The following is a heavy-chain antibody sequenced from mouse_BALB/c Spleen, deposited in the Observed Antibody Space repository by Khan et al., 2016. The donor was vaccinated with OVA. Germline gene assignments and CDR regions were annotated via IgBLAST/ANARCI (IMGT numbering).Heavy chain of an antibody. D-gene: IGHD2-10*01. Sequence: LVESGPELKKPGETVRISCKASGHTFTNYGMNWVKQAPGKGLKWMGWINTYTGEPTYADDFNGRFAFSLETSASTAYLQINNLKNEDTATYFCSRPPYCSYAMDNWGQGTSVTVSS. J-gene: IGHJ4*01. CDR2: INTYTGEP. CDR3: SRPPYCSYAMDN. CDR1: GHTFTNYG. V-gene: IGHV9-3-1*01.